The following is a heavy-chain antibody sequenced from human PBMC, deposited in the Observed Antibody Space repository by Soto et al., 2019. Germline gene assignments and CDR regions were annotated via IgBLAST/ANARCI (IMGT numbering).Heavy chain of an antibody. CDR2: IGTAGDT. CDR3: ARGSQHSYGYYSYYGMDV. Sequence: GGSLRLSCAASGFTFSSYDMHWVRQATGKGLEWVSAIGTAGDTYYPGSVKGRFTISRENAKNSLYLQMNSLRAEDTAVYYCARGSQHSYGYYSYYGMDVWGQGTTVTVSS. V-gene: IGHV3-13*01. J-gene: IGHJ6*02. D-gene: IGHD5-18*01. CDR1: GFTFSSYD.